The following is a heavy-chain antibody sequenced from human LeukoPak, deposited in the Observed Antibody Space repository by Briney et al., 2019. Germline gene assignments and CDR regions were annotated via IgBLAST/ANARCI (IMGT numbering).Heavy chain of an antibody. J-gene: IGHJ4*02. CDR3: AREGYCSGGSCYFPFDY. D-gene: IGHD2-15*01. Sequence: GGSLRLSCAASGFTFSSYWMHWVRQAPGKGLVWVSRINSDGSSTSYADSVKGRFTISRDNAKNTLYLQMNSLRAEDTAVYYCAREGYCSGGSCYFPFDYWGQGTLVTVSS. CDR2: INSDGSST. CDR1: GFTFSSYW. V-gene: IGHV3-74*01.